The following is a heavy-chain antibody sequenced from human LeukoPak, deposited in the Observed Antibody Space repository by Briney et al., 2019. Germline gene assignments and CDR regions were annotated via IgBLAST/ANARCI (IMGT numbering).Heavy chain of an antibody. J-gene: IGHJ4*02. V-gene: IGHV4-39*07. CDR1: GGSISSGSYY. Sequence: SETLSLTCTVSGGSISSGSYYWSWIRQPAGKGLEWIGSIYHSGSTYYNPSLKSRVTISVDTSKNQFSLKLSSVTAADTAVYYCASEGMEYSVSWDYWGQGTLVTVSS. CDR3: ASEGMEYSVSWDY. CDR2: IYHSGST. D-gene: IGHD6-6*01.